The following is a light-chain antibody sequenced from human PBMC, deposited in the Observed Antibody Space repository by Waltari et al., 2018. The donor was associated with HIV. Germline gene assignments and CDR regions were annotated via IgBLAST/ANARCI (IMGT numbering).Light chain of an antibody. Sequence: QSVLTQPPSASGTPGQRVTISCSASSSNIGSNYVYWFQQLPGTIPRLLIYKNDQRPSGVPDRFSGSKSGTSASLAISGLRSEDEADYSCVAWDDSLSGLLFGGGTKLTVL. CDR1: SSNIGSNY. CDR3: VAWDDSLSGLL. J-gene: IGLJ3*02. V-gene: IGLV1-47*01. CDR2: KND.